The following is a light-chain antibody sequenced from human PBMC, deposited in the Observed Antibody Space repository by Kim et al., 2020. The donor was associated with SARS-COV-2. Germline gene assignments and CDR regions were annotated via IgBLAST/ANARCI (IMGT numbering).Light chain of an antibody. CDR1: QDISNY. J-gene: IGKJ1*01. Sequence: DIQMTQYPSSLSASVGDRVTITCRASQDISNYLAWYQQKPGKVPKLLIYAASTLQSGVPSRFSGTGSGTDFTLTISSLQPEDVATYYCQKYYSDPSFGQGTKVDIK. CDR3: QKYYSDPS. V-gene: IGKV1-27*01. CDR2: AAS.